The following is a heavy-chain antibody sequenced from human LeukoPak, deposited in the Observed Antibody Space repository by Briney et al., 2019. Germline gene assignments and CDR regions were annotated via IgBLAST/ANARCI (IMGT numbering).Heavy chain of an antibody. CDR3: ARDLVTVTKGFDI. D-gene: IGHD4-17*01. J-gene: IGHJ3*02. CDR2: ISHIGRT. Sequence: PSETLSLTCAVSGDSFSSYYWTWIRLPPGTGLEWIGYISHIGRTNYNPSLKSRVTISIDTSKNQFSLKLRSVTAADTAVYYCARDLVTVTKGFDIWGQGTMVSVSS. V-gene: IGHV4-59*01. CDR1: GDSFSSYY.